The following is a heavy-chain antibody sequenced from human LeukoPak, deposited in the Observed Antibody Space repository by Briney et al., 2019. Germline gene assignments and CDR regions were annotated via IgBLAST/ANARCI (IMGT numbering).Heavy chain of an antibody. D-gene: IGHD3-10*01. V-gene: IGHV3-48*04. J-gene: IGHJ4*02. CDR2: ISSSLGST. CDR3: VRGNYYSV. Sequence: GGSLRLSCAASGFALRSYSMTWVRQAPGKGLEWISYISSSLGSTYHADSVKGRFTFSRDNAKNSLFLQMTSLRADDTAVYYCVRGNYYSVWGQGTLVTVSS. CDR1: GFALRSYS.